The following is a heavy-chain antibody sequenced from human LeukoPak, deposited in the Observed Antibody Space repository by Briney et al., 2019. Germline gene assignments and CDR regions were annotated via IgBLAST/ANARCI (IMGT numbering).Heavy chain of an antibody. CDR3: ARVRQVGADSSYYYGMDV. CDR2: IYYSGST. Sequence: SETLSLTCTVSGGSISSYYWSWIRQPPGKGLEWIGYIYYSGSTNYNPSLKSRVTISVDTSKNQFSLKLSSVTAADTAVYYCARVRQVGADSSYYYGMDVWVQGTTVTVSS. J-gene: IGHJ6*02. D-gene: IGHD1-26*01. CDR1: GGSISSYY. V-gene: IGHV4-59*01.